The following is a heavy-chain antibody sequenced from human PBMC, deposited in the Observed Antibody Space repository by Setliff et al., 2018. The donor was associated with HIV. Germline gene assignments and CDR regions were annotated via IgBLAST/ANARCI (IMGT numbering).Heavy chain of an antibody. CDR3: TRSHSTRDAFDI. CDR1: GLTFSSYA. D-gene: IGHD2-2*01. CDR2: IKGSGDTT. Sequence: HPGGSLRLSCAASGLTFSSYAMSWVRQATGKVLEWVSGIKGSGDTTYYADSVKGRFTISRDHPTSALYLQMDSLRAEDTALYYCTRSHSTRDAFDIWGQVTMVTVSS. J-gene: IGHJ3*02. V-gene: IGHV3-23*01.